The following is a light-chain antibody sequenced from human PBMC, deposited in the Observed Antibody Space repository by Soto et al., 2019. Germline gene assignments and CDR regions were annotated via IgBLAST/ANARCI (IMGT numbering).Light chain of an antibody. CDR2: GAS. J-gene: IGKJ4*01. V-gene: IGKV3-20*01. Sequence: EIVLTQSPGTLPLSPGERATLSCRASQSVSSSYLAWYQQKPGQAPRLLIYGASSRATGIPDRFSGSGSGTDFTLTISRLEPEDFAVYYCQQYGSTVTFGGGPKVEIK. CDR1: QSVSSSY. CDR3: QQYGSTVT.